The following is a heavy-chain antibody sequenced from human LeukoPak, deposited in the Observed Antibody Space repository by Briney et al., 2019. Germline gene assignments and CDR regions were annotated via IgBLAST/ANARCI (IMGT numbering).Heavy chain of an antibody. J-gene: IGHJ4*02. Sequence: GGSLRLSCAASGFTVSSNYMSWVRQAPGKGLERVSVIYSGGSTYYADSAKGRFTISRDNSKNTLYLQMNSLRAEDTAVYYCARDAYSCSFFDYWGQGTLVTVSS. CDR2: IYSGGST. CDR1: GFTVSSNY. CDR3: ARDAYSCSFFDY. V-gene: IGHV3-53*01. D-gene: IGHD6-13*01.